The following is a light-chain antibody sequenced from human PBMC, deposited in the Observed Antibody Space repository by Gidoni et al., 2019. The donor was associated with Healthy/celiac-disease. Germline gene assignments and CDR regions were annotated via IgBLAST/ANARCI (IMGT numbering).Light chain of an antibody. CDR3: QQYNSYSGT. Sequence: DIQMTQSPSTLSASVVDRVTITCRASQSISSWLAWYQQKPGKAPKLLIYDAYSLESGVPSRLSGSGSGKEFTLTISSLQPDDFATYYCQQYNSYSGTFGQGTKVEIK. V-gene: IGKV1-5*01. J-gene: IGKJ1*01. CDR1: QSISSW. CDR2: DAY.